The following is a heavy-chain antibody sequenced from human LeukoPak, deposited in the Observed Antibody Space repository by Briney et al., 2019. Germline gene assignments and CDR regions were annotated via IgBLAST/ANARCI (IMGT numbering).Heavy chain of an antibody. J-gene: IGHJ3*01. V-gene: IGHV3-48*02. CDR2: IRTSGGVV. CDR1: GVTFSNYA. Sequence: GRSLRLSCAAPGVTFSNYAMHWVRQAPGKGLEWISYIRTSGGVVSYTDSVRGRFTISTDSAKNSLYLQMNSLRDDDTAVYYCVRDQFYAFDVWGQGTMVTVSS. CDR3: VRDQFYAFDV.